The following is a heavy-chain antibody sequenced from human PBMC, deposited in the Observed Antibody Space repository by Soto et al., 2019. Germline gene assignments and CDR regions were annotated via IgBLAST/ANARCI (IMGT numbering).Heavy chain of an antibody. J-gene: IGHJ3*02. CDR3: ARVERGTATSVVDAFDI. CDR2: ISHSGRI. D-gene: IGHD2-21*02. Sequence: SETLSLTCAVYGGSVSSGSYYWSWIRQPPGKGLEWIAEISHSGRIHFNPSLKSRVTISVDTSKNQFSLKMSSVTAADTALYYCARVERGTATSVVDAFDIWGQGTMVTVSS. V-gene: IGHV4-34*01. CDR1: GGSVSSGSYY.